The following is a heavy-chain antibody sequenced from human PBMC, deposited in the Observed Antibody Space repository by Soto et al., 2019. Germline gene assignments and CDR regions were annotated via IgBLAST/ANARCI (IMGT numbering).Heavy chain of an antibody. CDR2: ILYDGSKR. V-gene: IGHV3-30-3*01. CDR3: ARASATDYFDS. Sequence: GGSLRLSCAASGFTFSSYTFHWVRQAPGKGMEWVAVILYDGSKRYYADSVKGRFTISRDNSKNTLYLQMNSLRAEETAVYYCARASATDYFDSWGQGALVTVSS. CDR1: GFTFSSYT. J-gene: IGHJ4*02.